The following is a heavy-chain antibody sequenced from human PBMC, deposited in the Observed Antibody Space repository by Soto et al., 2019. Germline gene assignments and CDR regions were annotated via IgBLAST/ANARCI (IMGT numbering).Heavy chain of an antibody. CDR2: ISWHSGTI. CDR1: GFSFRNYG. V-gene: IGHV3-9*01. CDR3: VKEKLYSNYEYYFDS. Sequence: EVHLVASGGGLVQPGRSLRLSCAASGFSFRNYGMHWVRRDPGKGLEWVSGISWHSGTIGYADSVRGRFTISRDNAKNSLYLQMNSLRPEDTALYYCVKEKLYSNYEYYFDSWGQGTLVTVSS. J-gene: IGHJ4*02. D-gene: IGHD4-4*01.